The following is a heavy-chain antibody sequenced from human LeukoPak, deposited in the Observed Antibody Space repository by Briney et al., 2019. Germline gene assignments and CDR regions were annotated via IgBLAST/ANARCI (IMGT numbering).Heavy chain of an antibody. CDR3: ARRDYYDSSGYFGY. CDR2: IYYSGRT. V-gene: IGHV4-39*01. D-gene: IGHD3-22*01. CDR1: GGSISSSSYY. Sequence: SETLSLTCTVSGGSISSSSYYWGWIRQPPGKGLEWIGTIYYSGRTYYNPSLKGRVTISVDTSKNQFSLKLSYVTAADTAVYYCARRDYYDSSGYFGYWGQGTLVTVSS. J-gene: IGHJ4*02.